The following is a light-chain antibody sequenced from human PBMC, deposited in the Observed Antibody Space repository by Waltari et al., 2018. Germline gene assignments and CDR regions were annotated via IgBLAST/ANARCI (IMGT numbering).Light chain of an antibody. CDR1: RSILYDSDFDGKNN. CDR2: WAS. CDR3: QQYYTTPRT. Sequence: IVMNQSPDSLAVSLGERATINCSSSRSILYDSDFDGKNNLAWDQQRPGQTPKLLLSWASTREAGVPERFSGSGSGTDFTLTISSLQAENVAIYYCQQYYTTPRTFGQGTKVEVK. V-gene: IGKV4-1*01. J-gene: IGKJ1*01.